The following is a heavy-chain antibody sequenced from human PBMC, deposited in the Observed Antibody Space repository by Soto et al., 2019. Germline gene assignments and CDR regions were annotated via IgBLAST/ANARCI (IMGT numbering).Heavy chain of an antibody. Sequence: WENPYITSTVSGDSISSYYWSWIRQPAGKGLEWIGRIYTSGSTNYNPSLKSRVTMSVDTSKNQFSLKLSSVTAADTAVYYCARDLGYCISSCCSKPNLFDSRGQRSLVTVSS. J-gene: IGHJ5*01. CDR1: GDSISSYY. V-gene: IGHV4-4*07. D-gene: IGHD2-2*01. CDR2: IYTSGST. CDR3: ARDLGYCISSCCSKPNLFDS.